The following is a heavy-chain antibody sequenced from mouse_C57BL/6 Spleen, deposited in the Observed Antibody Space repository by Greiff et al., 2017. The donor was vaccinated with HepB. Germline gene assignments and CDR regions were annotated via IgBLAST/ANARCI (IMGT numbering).Heavy chain of an antibody. CDR2: INPGSGGT. V-gene: IGHV1-54*01. J-gene: IGHJ2*01. CDR1: GYAFTNYL. CDR3: ARRRDYFDY. Sequence: VQLVESGAELVRPGTSVKVSCKASGYAFTNYLIEWVKQRPGQGLEWIGVINPGSGGTNYNEKFKGKATLTADKSSSTAYMQLSSLTSEDSAVYFCARRRDYFDYWGQGTTLTVSS.